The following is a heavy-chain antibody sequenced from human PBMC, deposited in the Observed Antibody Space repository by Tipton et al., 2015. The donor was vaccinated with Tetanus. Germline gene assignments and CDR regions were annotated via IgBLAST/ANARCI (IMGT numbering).Heavy chain of an antibody. D-gene: IGHD6-13*01. CDR1: GFTFSIYG. J-gene: IGHJ5*01. CDR2: ISYDGSTE. CDR3: AKDLRYLSSWHDS. Sequence: SGFTFSIYGMYWVRQAPGKGLEWVAFISYDGSTEYYAKSAKGRFTISRDNSKHTLYLQMNSLGPEDTAVYYCAKDLRYLSSWHDSWGQGALVTVSS. V-gene: IGHV3-30*19.